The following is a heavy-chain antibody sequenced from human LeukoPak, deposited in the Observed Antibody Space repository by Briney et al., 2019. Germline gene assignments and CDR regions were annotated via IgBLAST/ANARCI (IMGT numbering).Heavy chain of an antibody. J-gene: IGHJ4*02. CDR3: ARDRAGGYEDY. CDR1: GFTFSSYS. V-gene: IGHV3-21*01. CDR2: ISSSSSYI. D-gene: IGHD3-16*01. Sequence: GGSVRLSCAASGFTFSSYSMNWVRQAPGKGLEWVSSISSSSSYIYYADSVKGRFAISRDNAKNSLYLQMNSLRAEDTAVYYCARDRAGGYEDYWGQGTLVTVSS.